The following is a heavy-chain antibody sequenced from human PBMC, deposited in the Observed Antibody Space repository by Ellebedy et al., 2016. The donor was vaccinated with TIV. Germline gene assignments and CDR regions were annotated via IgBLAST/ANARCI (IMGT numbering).Heavy chain of an antibody. D-gene: IGHD4-17*01. CDR1: GYSFTSYW. CDR3: ARRTDTYFDY. CDR2: IYPGDSDT. J-gene: IGHJ4*02. Sequence: GESLKISCKGSGYSFTSYWIGWVRQMPGKGLEWMGIIYPGDSDTRYSPSFQGQVTFSADKAINTAYLQWSSLKASGSAMYYCARRTDTYFDYWGQGTLVTVSS. V-gene: IGHV5-51*01.